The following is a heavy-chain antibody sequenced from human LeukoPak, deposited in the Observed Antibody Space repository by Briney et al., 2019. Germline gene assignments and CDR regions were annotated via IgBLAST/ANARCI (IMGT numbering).Heavy chain of an antibody. J-gene: IGHJ2*01. D-gene: IGHD6-13*01. CDR3: ARTHNPHSTWYWYFDL. V-gene: IGHV4-34*01. Sequence: PSETLSLTCAVYGGSLSGYYWSWIRQPPGKGLEWIGEINPSGTTNYNASLKSRVTMSVDTSKNQFSLRLSSVTAADTAVYHCARTHNPHSTWYWYFDLWGRGTLVTVSS. CDR1: GGSLSGYY. CDR2: INPSGTT.